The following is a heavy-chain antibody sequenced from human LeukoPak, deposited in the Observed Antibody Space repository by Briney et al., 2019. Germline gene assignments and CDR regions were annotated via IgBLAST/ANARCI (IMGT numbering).Heavy chain of an antibody. D-gene: IGHD3-10*01. CDR1: GFTFSSYS. V-gene: IGHV3-21*01. CDR3: ARDGSGSYYDHDAFDI. Sequence: GGSLRLSCAASGFTFSSYSMNWVRQAPGKGLEWVSSISSSSSYIYYADSVKGRFTISRDNAKNSLYLQMNSLRAEDTAVYYCARDGSGSYYDHDAFDIWGQETMVTVSS. J-gene: IGHJ3*02. CDR2: ISSSSSYI.